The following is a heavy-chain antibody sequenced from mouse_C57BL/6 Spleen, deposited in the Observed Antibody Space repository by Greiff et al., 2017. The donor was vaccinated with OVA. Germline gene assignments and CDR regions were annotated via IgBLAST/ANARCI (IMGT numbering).Heavy chain of an antibody. J-gene: IGHJ3*01. CDR2: IYPGSGNT. V-gene: IGHV1-76*01. CDR1: GYTFTDYY. Sequence: VQLQQSGAELVRPGASVKLSCKASGYTFTDYYINWVKQRPGQGLEWIARIYPGSGNTYYNEKFKGKATLTAEKSSSTAYMQLSSLTSEDSAVYFCAREYYYGSSSFAYWGQGTLVTVSA. D-gene: IGHD1-1*01. CDR3: AREYYYGSSSFAY.